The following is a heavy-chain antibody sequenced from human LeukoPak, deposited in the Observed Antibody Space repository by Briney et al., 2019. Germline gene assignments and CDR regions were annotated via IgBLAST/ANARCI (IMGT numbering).Heavy chain of an antibody. J-gene: IGHJ4*02. CDR3: ARDSSDFDY. CDR1: GFTFNVYS. V-gene: IGHV3-21*01. CDR2: ISSNSKYI. Sequence: GGSLRLSCAASGFTFNVYSMNWVRQAPGKGLEWVSSISSNSKYIYYADSMRGRFTVSRDNAKNSQFLQLNSLRAEDTAVYYCARDSSDFDYWGQGTLVTVSS. D-gene: IGHD3-22*01.